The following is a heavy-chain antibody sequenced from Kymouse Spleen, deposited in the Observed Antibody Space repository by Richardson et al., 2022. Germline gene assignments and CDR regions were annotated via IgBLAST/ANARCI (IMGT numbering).Heavy chain of an antibody. CDR2: ISYDGSNK. V-gene: IGHV3-30*18. Sequence: QVQLVESGGGVVQPGRSLRLSCAASGFTFSSYGMHWVRQAPGKGLEWVAVISYDGSNKYYADSVKGRFTISRDNSKNTLYLQMNSLRAEDTAVYYCAKDEYDILTGPQYYYYYYGMDVWGQGTTVTVSS. J-gene: IGHJ6*02. CDR1: GFTFSSYG. CDR3: AKDEYDILTGPQYYYYYYGMDV. D-gene: IGHD3-9*01.